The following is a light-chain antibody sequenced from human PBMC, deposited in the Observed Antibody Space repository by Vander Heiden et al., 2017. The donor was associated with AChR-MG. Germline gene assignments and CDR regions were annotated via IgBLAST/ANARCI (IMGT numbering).Light chain of an antibody. Sequence: DIQMTQSPSSVSASVGDSVPITCRASQGISSWLAWYQRKPGKAPKLLIYATSSLQRGGPSRVSGSGSGTDFTLTISSLQPEDFATYYCQQANSFPPTFGPGTKVDIK. V-gene: IGKV1-12*01. CDR2: ATS. CDR3: QQANSFPPT. CDR1: QGISSW. J-gene: IGKJ3*01.